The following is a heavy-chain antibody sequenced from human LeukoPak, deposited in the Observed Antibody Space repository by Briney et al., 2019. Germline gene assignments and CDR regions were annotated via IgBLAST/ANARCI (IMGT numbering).Heavy chain of an antibody. D-gene: IGHD3-3*01. CDR3: ARDHSNDFWSGSGPLYYMDV. CDR1: GYTFTGYC. V-gene: IGHV1-2*02. CDR2: INPNSGGT. Sequence: ASVKVSCKASGYTFTGYCMHWVRQAPGQGLEWMGWINPNSGGTNYAQKFQGRVTMTRDTSISTAYMELSRLRSDDTAVYYCARDHSNDFWSGSGPLYYMDVWGKGTTVTVSS. J-gene: IGHJ6*03.